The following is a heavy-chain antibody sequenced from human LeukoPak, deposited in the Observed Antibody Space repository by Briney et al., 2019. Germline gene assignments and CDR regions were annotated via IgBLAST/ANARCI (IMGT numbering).Heavy chain of an antibody. J-gene: IGHJ4*02. Sequence: ASVKVSCKASGYTFTGYYMHWVRQAPGQGLEWMGWINPNSGGTNYAQKFQGRVTMTRDTSISTVYMEVSSLRSEDTAVYYCASSEQLVPDYWGQGTLVTVSS. CDR1: GYTFTGYY. D-gene: IGHD6-6*01. CDR3: ASSEQLVPDY. CDR2: INPNSGGT. V-gene: IGHV1-2*02.